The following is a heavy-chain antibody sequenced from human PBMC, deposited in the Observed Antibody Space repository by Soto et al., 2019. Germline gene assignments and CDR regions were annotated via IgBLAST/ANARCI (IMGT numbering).Heavy chain of an antibody. CDR3: ARMESAARIKRLDY. D-gene: IGHD1-1*01. Sequence: AVKDSCKGWGYTFINLDISGVRQAAGQGVDGLGLMNPGSCKKGYASKFQGRVAMTSDASTRTSHLELNNLTSDDTAGHYCARMESAARIKRLDYWGQGTLVTVSS. V-gene: IGHV1-8*02. CDR2: MNPGSCKK. J-gene: IGHJ4*02. CDR1: GYTFINLD.